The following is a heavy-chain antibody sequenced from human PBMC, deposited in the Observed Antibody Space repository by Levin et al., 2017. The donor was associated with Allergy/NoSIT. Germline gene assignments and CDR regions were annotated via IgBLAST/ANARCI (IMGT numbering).Heavy chain of an antibody. J-gene: IGHJ6*02. Sequence: LTCAASGFTFSSYGMQWVRQAPGKGLECVAFIWFDGSKKYYADSVRGRFTISRDTSENTLYLQMNSLRAEDTAVYYCARAEYSYGFYYYGMDLWGQGTTVTVSS. D-gene: IGHD5-18*01. CDR2: IWFDGSKK. CDR3: ARAEYSYGFYYYGMDL. CDR1: GFTFSSYG. V-gene: IGHV3-33*01.